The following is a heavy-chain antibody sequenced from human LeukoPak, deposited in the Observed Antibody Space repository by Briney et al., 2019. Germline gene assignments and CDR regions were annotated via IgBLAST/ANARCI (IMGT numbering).Heavy chain of an antibody. V-gene: IGHV3-11*01. Sequence: GGSLRLSCAASGFTFSDYYMSWIRQAPGKGLEWVSYISSSGSTIYYADSVKGRFTISRDNSKNTLYLQMNSLRAEDTAVYYCARDERSYDGSGRLIAEYFQHWGQGTLVTVSS. CDR1: GFTFSDYY. CDR3: ARDERSYDGSGRLIAEYFQH. D-gene: IGHD3-22*01. CDR2: ISSSGSTI. J-gene: IGHJ1*01.